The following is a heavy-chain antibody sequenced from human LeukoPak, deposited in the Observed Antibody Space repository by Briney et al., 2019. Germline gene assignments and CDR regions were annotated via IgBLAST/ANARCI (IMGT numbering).Heavy chain of an antibody. CDR1: RLLFDPYD. Sequence: GGPQSLSCTPCRLLFDPYDMRWLRHPPGKGLEWVSTISDSGGRTHYADSVQGRFTISRDNSKNTLYLQINNLRAEDTAIYYCDASDFWGQGTLVTVSS. V-gene: IGHV3-23*01. CDR2: ISDSGGRT. J-gene: IGHJ4*02. CDR3: DASDF.